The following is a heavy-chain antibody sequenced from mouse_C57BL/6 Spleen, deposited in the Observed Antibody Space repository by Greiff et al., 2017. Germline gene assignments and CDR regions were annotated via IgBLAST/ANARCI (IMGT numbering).Heavy chain of an antibody. Sequence: EVQLQESGPGLVKPSQSLSLTCSVTGYSITSGYYWNWIRQFPGNKLEWMGYISYDGSNNYNPSPKNRISLNRDTSKNQFFLKLNSVTTEDTATYYCARGGVSDYEGGYYYAMDYWGQGTSVTVSS. V-gene: IGHV3-6*01. CDR1: GYSITSGYY. D-gene: IGHD2-4*01. CDR2: ISYDGSN. J-gene: IGHJ4*01. CDR3: ARGGVSDYEGGYYYAMDY.